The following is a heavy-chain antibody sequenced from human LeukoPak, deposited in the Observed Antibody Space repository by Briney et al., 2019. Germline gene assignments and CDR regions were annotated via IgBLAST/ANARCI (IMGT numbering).Heavy chain of an antibody. CDR3: AKTYYYDSSGYHFETHLLLGFHY. CDR1: GFTSSSYA. Sequence: GGSLRLSCAASGFTSSSYAMSWVRQAPGKGLEWVSGISGGGGTTYYADSVKGRFTISRDISKNTLYLQMNSLRAEDTAVYYCAKTYYYDSSGYHFETHLLLGFHYWGQGTLVTVSS. V-gene: IGHV3-23*01. CDR2: ISGGGGTT. J-gene: IGHJ4*02. D-gene: IGHD3-22*01.